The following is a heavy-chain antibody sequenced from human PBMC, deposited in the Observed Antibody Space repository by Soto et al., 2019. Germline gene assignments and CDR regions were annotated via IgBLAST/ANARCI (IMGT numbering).Heavy chain of an antibody. J-gene: IGHJ4*02. CDR2: IYYSGGT. Sequence: QLQLQESGPGLVQPSETLSLICPVSGGSISSSDYFWAWIRQPPGKGLEWIGSIYYSGGTYYNPSPKSRVPIPVTTSKNHFPLNLTSVTAKNPAMYSWEAGVVGATRHTGSAYWAKGTLVTVPS. CDR1: GGSISSSDYF. CDR3: EAGVVGATRHTGSAY. V-gene: IGHV4-39*01. D-gene: IGHD2-15*01.